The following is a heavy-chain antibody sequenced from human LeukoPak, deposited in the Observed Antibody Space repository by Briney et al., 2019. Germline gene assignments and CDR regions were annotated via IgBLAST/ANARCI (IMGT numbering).Heavy chain of an antibody. Sequence: PGGSLRLSCAASGFTFGSYSMNWIRQAPGKGLEWISKITSQNTTTSYADSVKGRFTISRDNAKNSLYLQMNSLRPEDTGVYYCARLRTIFGDVMDTWDWFDSWGQGTLVSVSS. CDR3: ARLRTIFGDVMDTWDWFDS. J-gene: IGHJ5*01. D-gene: IGHD3-3*01. CDR1: GFTFGSYS. CDR2: ITSQNTTT. V-gene: IGHV3-48*01.